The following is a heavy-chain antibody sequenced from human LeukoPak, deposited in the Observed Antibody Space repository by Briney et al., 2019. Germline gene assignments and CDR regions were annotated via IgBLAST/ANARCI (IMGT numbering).Heavy chain of an antibody. D-gene: IGHD1-7*01. CDR2: ISWNSGSI. V-gene: IGHV3-9*01. CDR1: GFTFDDYA. CDR3: AKGENWNYEDYFDY. Sequence: PGGSLRLSCAASGFTFDDYAMHWVRQAPGEGLEWVSGISWNSGSIGYADSVKGRFTISRDNAKNSLYLQMNSLRAEDTALYYCAKGENWNYEDYFDYWGQGTLVTVSS. J-gene: IGHJ4*02.